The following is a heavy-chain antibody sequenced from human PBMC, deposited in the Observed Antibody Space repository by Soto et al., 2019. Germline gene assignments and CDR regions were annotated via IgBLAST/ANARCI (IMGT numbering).Heavy chain of an antibody. J-gene: IGHJ6*02. CDR3: ARVDDYVWGSYALGMDV. CDR2: IYYSGST. V-gene: IGHV4-30-4*01. Sequence: SETLSLTCAVYGGSISSGDYYWSWIRQPPGKGLEWIGYIYYSGSTYYNPSLKSRVTISVDTSKNQFSLKLSSVTAADTAVYYCARVDDYVWGSYALGMDVWGQGTTVTVSS. CDR1: GGSISSGDYY. D-gene: IGHD3-16*01.